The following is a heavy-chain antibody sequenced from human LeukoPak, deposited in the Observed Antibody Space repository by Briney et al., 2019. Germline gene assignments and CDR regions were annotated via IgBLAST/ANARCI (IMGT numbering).Heavy chain of an antibody. V-gene: IGHV3-30*04. CDR3: TRPHSSGDIKDV. J-gene: IGHJ6*04. CDR1: GFTFSSYA. Sequence: GGSLRLSCAASGFTFSSYAMHWVRQAPGKGLEWVAVISYDGSNKYYADSVKGRFTISRDDSKNTAYLQMNSLKTEDTAVYYCTRPHSSGDIKDVWGKGTMVTVSS. D-gene: IGHD3-22*01. CDR2: ISYDGSNK.